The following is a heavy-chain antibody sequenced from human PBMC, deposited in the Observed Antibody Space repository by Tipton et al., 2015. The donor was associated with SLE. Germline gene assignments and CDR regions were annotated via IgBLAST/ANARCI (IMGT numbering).Heavy chain of an antibody. Sequence: SLRLSCAASGFTSSDRYMDWVRQPPGKGLEWVGRIRNKANSYSTEYAASVKGRFSISRDDYESIAYLQMNGLKTEDTAMYYCTRMTCSGGTCPDDYWGQGTLVTVSS. V-gene: IGHV3-72*01. CDR2: IRNKANSYST. CDR3: TRMTCSGGTCPDDY. CDR1: GFTSSDRY. D-gene: IGHD2-15*01. J-gene: IGHJ4*02.